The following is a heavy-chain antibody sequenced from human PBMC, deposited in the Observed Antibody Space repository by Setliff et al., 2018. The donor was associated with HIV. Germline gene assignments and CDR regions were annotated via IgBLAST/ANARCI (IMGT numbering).Heavy chain of an antibody. Sequence: PGESLKISCKGSGYSFTSYWIGWVRQMPGKGLEWMGIIYPGDSDTRYSPSFQGQVTISADKSISTAYLQWSSLKASDTAMYYCARHGAGSSHLYYYYGMDVWGQGTTVTVS. CDR3: ARHGAGSSHLYYYYGMDV. CDR1: GYSFTSYW. J-gene: IGHJ6*02. CDR2: IYPGDSDT. V-gene: IGHV5-51*01. D-gene: IGHD2-15*01.